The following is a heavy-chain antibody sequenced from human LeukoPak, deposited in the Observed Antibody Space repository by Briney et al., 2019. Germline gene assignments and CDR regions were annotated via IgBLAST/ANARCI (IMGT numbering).Heavy chain of an antibody. J-gene: IGHJ4*02. CDR1: GFTFSSYA. V-gene: IGHV3-23*01. CDR3: AKDRRPVTTRFYFDY. CDR2: ISGSGGST. Sequence: GGSLRLSCAASGFTFSSYAMSWVRQAPGKGLEWVSAISGSGGSTYYADSVKGRFTISRDNSKSTLYLQMNSLRAEDTAVYYCAKDRRPVTTRFYFDYWGQGTLVTVSS. D-gene: IGHD4-17*01.